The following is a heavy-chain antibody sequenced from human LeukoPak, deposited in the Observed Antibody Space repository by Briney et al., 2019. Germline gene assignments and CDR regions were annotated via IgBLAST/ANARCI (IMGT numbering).Heavy chain of an antibody. CDR2: ITGGGGTT. J-gene: IGHJ4*02. D-gene: IGHD6-13*01. CDR1: GLTFSNYA. CDR3: TTYSRSLDY. Sequence: PGGSLRLSCAASGLTFSNYAMSWVRQAPGKGLEWVSTITGGGGTTYYADSVKGRLSISIDDFKSTLYLQMSSLRDEDTAVYYCTTYSRSLDYWGQGILVTVSS. V-gene: IGHV3-23*01.